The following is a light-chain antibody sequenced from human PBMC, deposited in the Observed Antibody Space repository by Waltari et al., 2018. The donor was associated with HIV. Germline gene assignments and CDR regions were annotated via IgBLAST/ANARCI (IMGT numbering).Light chain of an antibody. CDR3: SSYTSSTTLV. CDR1: SSDVGGYNY. CDR2: DVS. V-gene: IGLV2-14*03. J-gene: IGLJ2*01. Sequence: GSPGQSITISCTGTSSDVGGYNYVSWYQQYPGKAPKLMIYDVSNRPSGVSNRFSGSKSGNTASLTISGLQAEDEADYYCSSYTSSTTLVFGGGTKLTVL.